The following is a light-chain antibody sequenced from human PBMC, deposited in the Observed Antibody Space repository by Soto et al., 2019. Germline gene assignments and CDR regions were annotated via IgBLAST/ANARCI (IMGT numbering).Light chain of an antibody. J-gene: IGLJ1*01. CDR3: SSYTINSTRV. Sequence: SVLTQPASVSGSPGQSITISCTGTSSDVGGYNYVSWYQQHPGKAPKLMIYDVSNRPSGVSNRFSGSKSGNTASLTISGLQAEDESDYYCSSYTINSTRVFGTGTKVTVL. CDR1: SSDVGGYNY. V-gene: IGLV2-14*01. CDR2: DVS.